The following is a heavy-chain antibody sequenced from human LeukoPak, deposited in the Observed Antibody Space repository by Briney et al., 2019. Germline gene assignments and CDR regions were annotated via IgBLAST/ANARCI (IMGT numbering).Heavy chain of an antibody. V-gene: IGHV4-39*01. CDR1: GGSISSSNYY. D-gene: IGHD6-13*01. J-gene: IGHJ4*02. CDR3: ARAGIAATGAFDC. Sequence: SETLSLTCSVSGGSISSSNYYWGWIRQPPGKGLEWIGSIYYSGSTYYNPSLKSRVSISVDTSKNQFSLNLTSVTAADTAVYFCARAGIAATGAFDCWGQGTLVTVSS. CDR2: IYYSGST.